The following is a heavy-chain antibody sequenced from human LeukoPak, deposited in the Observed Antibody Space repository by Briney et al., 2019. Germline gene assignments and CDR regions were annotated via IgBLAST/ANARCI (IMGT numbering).Heavy chain of an antibody. D-gene: IGHD6-6*01. Sequence: SETLSLTCSVSGGSMSSHFWTWIRQPPGKGLQWIGYVYYSGNTHYNPSLRSRATMSLDRSKNQFSLRLTSVSAADTAIYYCAREAIAASRGAFDIWGQGRLVTVSS. J-gene: IGHJ3*02. V-gene: IGHV4-59*11. CDR2: VYYSGNT. CDR3: AREAIAASRGAFDI. CDR1: GGSMSSHF.